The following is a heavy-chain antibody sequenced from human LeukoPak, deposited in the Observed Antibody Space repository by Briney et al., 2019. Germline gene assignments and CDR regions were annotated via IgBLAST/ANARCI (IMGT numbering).Heavy chain of an antibody. D-gene: IGHD5/OR15-5a*01. CDR1: GFTFRIYA. CDR2: IRSSDDL. V-gene: IGHV3-23*01. J-gene: IGHJ4*02. Sequence: GGSLRLFCAASGFTFRIYAMSWVRQAPGKGLEWVSTIRSSDDLHHADSVKGRFTISRDDPQNTLYLQMANLRAEDAAIYYCAKDATPGNSVYDHFDYWGQGTLVTVSS. CDR3: AKDATPGNSVYDHFDY.